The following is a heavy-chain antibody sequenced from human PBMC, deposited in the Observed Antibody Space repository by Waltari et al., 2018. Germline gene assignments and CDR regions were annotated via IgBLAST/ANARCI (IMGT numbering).Heavy chain of an antibody. J-gene: IGHJ6*04. CDR1: GYTLTELS. D-gene: IGHD3-22*01. CDR2: FDPEDGET. Sequence: QVQLVQSGAEVKKPGASVKVSCKVSGYTLTELSMNWVRQAPGKGLEWMGGFDPEDGETIYAQKIQGRVTMTEDTSTDTAYMELSSLRSEDTAVYYCATSPYYYDSSGYPLMDVWGKGTTVTVSS. CDR3: ATSPYYYDSSGYPLMDV. V-gene: IGHV1-24*01.